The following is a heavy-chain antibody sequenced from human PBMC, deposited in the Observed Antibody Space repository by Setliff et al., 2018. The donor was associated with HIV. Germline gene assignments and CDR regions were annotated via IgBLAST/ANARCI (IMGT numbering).Heavy chain of an antibody. Sequence: ASVKVSCKASGDTFSTHTIHWVRQAPGQGPEWMGRTIPILSMSNAALNFQGRLTITADKSTNTVYMGLSNLGFEDTAIYYCATSYGSGVAPFDNWGQGTLVTVSS. J-gene: IGHJ5*02. D-gene: IGHD3-10*01. CDR3: ATSYGSGVAPFDN. V-gene: IGHV1-69*02. CDR1: GDTFSTHT. CDR2: TIPILSMS.